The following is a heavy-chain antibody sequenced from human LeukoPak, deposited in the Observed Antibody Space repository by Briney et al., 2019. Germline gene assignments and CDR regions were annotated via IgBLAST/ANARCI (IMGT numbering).Heavy chain of an antibody. J-gene: IGHJ3*02. CDR3: AIVPAADAFDI. D-gene: IGHD2-2*01. V-gene: IGHV1-69*05. CDR1: GGTFSSYA. Sequence: GASVNVSCKASGGTFSSYAISWVRQAPGQGLEWMGGIIPIFDTANYAQKSQGRVTITTDESTSTAYMELSSLRSEDTAVYYCAIVPAADAFDIWGQGTMVTVSS. CDR2: IIPIFDTA.